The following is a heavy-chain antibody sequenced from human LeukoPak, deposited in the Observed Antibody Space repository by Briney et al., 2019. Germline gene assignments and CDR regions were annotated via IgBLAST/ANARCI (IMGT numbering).Heavy chain of an antibody. Sequence: GGSLRLSCAASGFTFSSYSMNWVRQAPGKGLEWVSYISSSSSTIYYADSVKGRFTISRDNAKNSLYLQMNSLRAEDTAVYYCARDRQEQLDRTGDAFDIWGQGTMVTVSS. CDR1: GFTFSSYS. V-gene: IGHV3-48*01. D-gene: IGHD6-6*01. J-gene: IGHJ3*02. CDR3: ARDRQEQLDRTGDAFDI. CDR2: ISSSSSTI.